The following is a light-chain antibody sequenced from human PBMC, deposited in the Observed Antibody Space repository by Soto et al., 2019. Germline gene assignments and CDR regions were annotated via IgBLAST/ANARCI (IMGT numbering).Light chain of an antibody. V-gene: IGKV1-27*01. CDR2: AAS. J-gene: IGKJ4*01. CDR3: QKYNSVPLT. CDR1: QGISIY. Sequence: DIQMTQSPSSLSASVGDRVTITCRASQGISIYLAWFQQKPGKVPKLLIYAASTLQSGVPSRFSGSGSGTDFTLTISSLQPEDVATYYCQKYNSVPLTFGGGTKVEIK.